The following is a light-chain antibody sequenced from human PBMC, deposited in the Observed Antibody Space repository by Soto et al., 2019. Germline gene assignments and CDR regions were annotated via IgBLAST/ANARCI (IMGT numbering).Light chain of an antibody. J-gene: IGKJ1*01. V-gene: IGKV3-15*01. CDR2: GAS. CDR3: LQHYSWPWT. Sequence: EIVMTQSPATLSVSPGETVTLSCRASQSVRTNLAWYQHKPGHSPRLLIYGASTRATGIPARFSGSGSETEFTLTISGLQSEDSGVYYCLQHYSWPWTFGQGTKV. CDR1: QSVRTN.